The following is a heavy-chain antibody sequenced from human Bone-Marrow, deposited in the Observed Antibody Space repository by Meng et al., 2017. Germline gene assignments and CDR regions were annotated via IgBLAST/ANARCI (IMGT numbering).Heavy chain of an antibody. J-gene: IGHJ4*02. D-gene: IGHD5-12*01. V-gene: IGHV3-23*01. CDR1: GFIFSTYA. CDR2: ITRSGDA. Sequence: AGSLRLSCVVSGFIFSTYAMTWVRQAPGKGLEWVSSITRSGDASYADSVKGRFTISGDNSKNTLFLHMNSLTAEDTALYCCAGSVRFIGYDARAFEYWGQGTLVTVSS. CDR3: AGSVRFIGYDARAFEY.